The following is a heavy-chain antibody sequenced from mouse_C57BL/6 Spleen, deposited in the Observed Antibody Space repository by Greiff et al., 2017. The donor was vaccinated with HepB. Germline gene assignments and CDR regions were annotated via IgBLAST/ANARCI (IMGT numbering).Heavy chain of an antibody. V-gene: IGHV1-82*01. J-gene: IGHJ2*01. D-gene: IGHD1-1*01. CDR1: GYAFSSSW. CDR2: IYPGDGDT. CDR3: ARGELLRFFDY. Sequence: VKLMESGPELLKPGASVKISCKASGYAFSSSWMNWVKQRPGKGLEWIGRIYPGDGDTNYNGKFKGKATLTADKSSSTAYMQLSSLTSEDSAVYFCARGELLRFFDYWGQGTTLTVSS.